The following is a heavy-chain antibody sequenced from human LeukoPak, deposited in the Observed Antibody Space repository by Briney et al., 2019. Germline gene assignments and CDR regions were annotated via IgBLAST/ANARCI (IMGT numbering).Heavy chain of an antibody. CDR2: IKQDGSEK. V-gene: IGHV3-7*05. CDR1: GFTFSTFR. Sequence: RGSLRLSCAASGFTFSTFRMSWVRQAPGKGLEWVANIKQDGSEKYYVDSVKGRFTISRDNAKNSLYLQMNSLRAEDTAVYYCARDRGSQDYWGQGTLVTVSS. CDR3: ARDRGSQDY. J-gene: IGHJ4*02. D-gene: IGHD3-10*01.